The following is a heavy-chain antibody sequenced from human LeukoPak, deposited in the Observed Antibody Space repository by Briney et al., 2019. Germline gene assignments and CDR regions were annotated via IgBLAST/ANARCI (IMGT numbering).Heavy chain of an antibody. CDR3: ARDERNTCRAADCYYFDY. Sequence: ASVTVSLKSSAYAFSTYGISWVRQAPGQGLGWKGWISLYNDDTNSAPKLQGRITMTTDISASTAYMELRSLTSDDTAVYYCARDERNTCRAADCYYFDYWGQGTLVTVSS. V-gene: IGHV1-18*01. CDR1: AYAFSTYG. J-gene: IGHJ4*02. CDR2: ISLYNDDT. D-gene: IGHD2-21*02.